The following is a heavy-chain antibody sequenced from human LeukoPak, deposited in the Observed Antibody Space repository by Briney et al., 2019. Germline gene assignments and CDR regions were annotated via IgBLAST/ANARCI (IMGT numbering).Heavy chain of an antibody. D-gene: IGHD6-19*01. J-gene: IGHJ4*02. CDR1: GGSISSYY. V-gene: IGHV4-4*07. CDR2: IYTSGST. Sequence: SETLSLTCTVSGGSISSYYWSWIRQPAGKGPEWIGRIYTSGSTNYNPSLKSRVTMSVDTSKNQFSLKLSSVTAADTAVYYCARQVDGSGPQYYFDYWGQGTLVTVSS. CDR3: ARQVDGSGPQYYFDY.